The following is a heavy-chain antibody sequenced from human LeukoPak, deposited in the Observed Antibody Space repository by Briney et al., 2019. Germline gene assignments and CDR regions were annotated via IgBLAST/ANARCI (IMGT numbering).Heavy chain of an antibody. Sequence: PSETLSLTCTVSVDSISSRSYYWGWIRQPPGKGLEWIGSFFYSGNTYFNPSLKSRVTISVDTSKNQFSLKLSSVTAADKAVYYCAREYSYGEYFQHWGQGTLVTVSS. CDR3: AREYSYGEYFQH. D-gene: IGHD5-18*01. CDR1: VDSISSRSYY. J-gene: IGHJ1*01. V-gene: IGHV4-39*02. CDR2: FFYSGNT.